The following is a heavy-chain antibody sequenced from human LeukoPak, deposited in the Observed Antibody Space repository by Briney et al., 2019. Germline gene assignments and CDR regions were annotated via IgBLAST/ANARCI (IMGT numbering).Heavy chain of an antibody. CDR2: ISGDSSTI. V-gene: IGHV3-48*02. CDR3: ARDPHSGAYTFDY. Sequence: PGGSLRPSCAASGFAFSSFSMNWGRQAPGKGLEWVSYISGDSSTIYYADSVKGRFTISRDSAKNSLYLQMSSLRDEDTAVYYCARDPHSGAYTFDYWGQGTLVTVSS. J-gene: IGHJ4*02. D-gene: IGHD1-26*01. CDR1: GFAFSSFS.